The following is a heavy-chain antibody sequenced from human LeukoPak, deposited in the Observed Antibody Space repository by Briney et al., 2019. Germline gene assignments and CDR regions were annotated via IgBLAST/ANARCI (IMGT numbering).Heavy chain of an antibody. CDR2: ISYDGSNK. D-gene: IGHD6-19*01. J-gene: IGHJ3*02. CDR3: AKRIIDSGWEDDAFDI. CDR1: GFTFSSYG. Sequence: GGSLRLSCAASGFTFSSYGMHWVRQATGKGLEWVAVISYDGSNKYYADSVKGRFTISRDNSKNTLYLQMNSLRAEDTAVYYCAKRIIDSGWEDDAFDIWGQGTMVTVSS. V-gene: IGHV3-30*18.